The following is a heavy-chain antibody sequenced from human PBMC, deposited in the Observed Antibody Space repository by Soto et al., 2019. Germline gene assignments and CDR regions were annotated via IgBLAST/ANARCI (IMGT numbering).Heavy chain of an antibody. J-gene: IGHJ6*02. CDR3: VRRAEGRPGDGYYYVALDV. CDR2: INPADSET. Sequence: GESLKISCKGSGYTFSNYWIGWVRQRPGRGLEWMGIINPADSETNYGPSFQGQVTISADRSTSTAFLQWSSLKASDTAMYYCVRRAEGRPGDGYYYVALDVWGQGTTVTVSS. D-gene: IGHD6-6*01. CDR1: GYTFSNYW. V-gene: IGHV5-51*01.